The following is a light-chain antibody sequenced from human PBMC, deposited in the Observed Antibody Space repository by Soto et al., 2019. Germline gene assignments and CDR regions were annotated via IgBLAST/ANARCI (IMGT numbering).Light chain of an antibody. CDR1: QSVSSNY. V-gene: IGKV3-20*01. J-gene: IGKJ1*01. Sequence: DIVLTQSPGTLSLSPGERATLSCRATQSVSSNYLAWYQQKPGQAPRLLIYGASSRATGIPDRFSGSGSGTDFTLTSSRLEPEDFAVYYCQQYGSSPRTFGQGTKVDIK. CDR2: GAS. CDR3: QQYGSSPRT.